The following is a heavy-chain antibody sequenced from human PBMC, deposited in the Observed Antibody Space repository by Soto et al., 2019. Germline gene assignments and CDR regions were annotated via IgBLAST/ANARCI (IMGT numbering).Heavy chain of an antibody. CDR3: ARDGGSGWYLIYYYGMDV. J-gene: IGHJ6*02. CDR2: INPNSGGT. V-gene: IGHV1-2*04. D-gene: IGHD6-19*01. CDR1: GYTFTGYY. Sequence: QVQLVQSGAEVKKPGASVKVSCKASGYTFTGYYMHWVRQAPGQGLEWMGWINPNSGGTNYAQKFQGWVTMTRDTSISTAYMELSRLRSDDTAVYYCARDGGSGWYLIYYYGMDVWGQGTTVTVSS.